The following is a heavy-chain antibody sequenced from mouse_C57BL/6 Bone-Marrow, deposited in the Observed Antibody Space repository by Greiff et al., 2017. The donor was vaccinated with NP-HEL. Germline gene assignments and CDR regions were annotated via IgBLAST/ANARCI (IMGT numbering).Heavy chain of an antibody. CDR2: IWWDDDK. D-gene: IGHD2-3*01. J-gene: IGHJ3*01. CDR1: GFSLSTFGMG. CDR3: ARIPFYDGYSWFAY. V-gene: IGHV8-8*01. Sequence: QVTLKECGPGILQPSQTLSLTCSFSGFSLSTFGMGVGWIRQPSGKGLEWLAHIWWDDDKYYNPALKSRLTISKDTSKNQVFLKIANVDTADTATYYCARIPFYDGYSWFAYWGQGTLVTVSA.